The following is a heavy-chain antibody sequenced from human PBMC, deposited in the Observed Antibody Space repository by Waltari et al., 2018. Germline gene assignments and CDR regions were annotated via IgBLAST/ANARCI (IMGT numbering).Heavy chain of an antibody. Sequence: VQLQESGPGLVKPSQTLSLTCTVSGGSFSSGSYYWSWIRQPAGKGLEWIGYIYTSGSTNYNPALKSRVTISVDTSKNQFSLKLSSVTAADTAVYYCARGYCSGGSCYPGWFDPWGQGTLVTVSS. J-gene: IGHJ5*02. CDR3: ARGYCSGGSCYPGWFDP. CDR2: IYTSGST. D-gene: IGHD2-15*01. CDR1: GGSFSSGSYY. V-gene: IGHV4-61*09.